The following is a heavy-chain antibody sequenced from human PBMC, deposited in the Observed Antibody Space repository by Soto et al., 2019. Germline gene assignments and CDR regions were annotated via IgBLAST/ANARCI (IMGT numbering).Heavy chain of an antibody. CDR2: IYYSGGT. CDR3: ARPSGSYLYYFDY. J-gene: IGHJ4*02. D-gene: IGHD1-26*01. Sequence: SETLSLPCTVSGGTISSSSYYWGWIRQPPGKGLEWIGSIYYSGGTYYSPSLKSRVTMSVDTSKNQFSLKLSSMTAADTAVYYCARPSGSYLYYFDYWGQGTLVTVSS. V-gene: IGHV4-39*01. CDR1: GGTISSSSYY.